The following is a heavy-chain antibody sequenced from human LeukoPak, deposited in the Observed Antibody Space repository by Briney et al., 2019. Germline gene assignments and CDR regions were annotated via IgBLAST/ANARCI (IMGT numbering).Heavy chain of an antibody. CDR1: GGSISSSSYY. Sequence: SETLSLTCTVSGGSISSSSYYWGWIRQPPGKGLEWIGSIYYSGSTYYNPSLKSRVTISVDTSKNQFSLKLSSVTAADTAVYYCARRRTIAAAGKSDFDYWGQGTLVTVSS. CDR3: ARRRTIAAAGKSDFDY. CDR2: IYYSGST. D-gene: IGHD6-13*01. V-gene: IGHV4-39*01. J-gene: IGHJ4*02.